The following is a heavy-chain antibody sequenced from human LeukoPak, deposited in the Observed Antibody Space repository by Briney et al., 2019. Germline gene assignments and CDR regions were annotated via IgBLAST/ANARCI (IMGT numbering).Heavy chain of an antibody. J-gene: IGHJ4*02. CDR1: GFTFSSYW. Sequence: GSLRLSCAASGFTFSSYWFHWVRQAPGKGLEWIGSISYSGTTYYNPSLKSRVTISVDTSKNQFSLKLNSVTAADTAVFYCAANSADYNTLGSSYKVWGQGTLVTVSS. CDR2: ISYSGTT. V-gene: IGHV4-59*05. D-gene: IGHD3-10*01. CDR3: AANSADYNTLGSSYKV.